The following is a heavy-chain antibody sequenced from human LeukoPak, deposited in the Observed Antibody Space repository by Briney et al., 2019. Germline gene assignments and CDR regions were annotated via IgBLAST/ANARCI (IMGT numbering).Heavy chain of an antibody. V-gene: IGHV1-69*01. CDR3: ARGGYDFWSGYYPIYYYYYMDV. CDR2: IIPIFGAA. Sequence: SVKVSCKASGGTFSSYAISWVRQAPGQGLEWMGGIIPIFGAANYAQKFQGRVTITADESTSTAYMELSSLRSEDTAVYYCARGGYDFWSGYYPIYYYYYMDVWGKGTTVTVSS. J-gene: IGHJ6*03. D-gene: IGHD3-3*01. CDR1: GGTFSSYA.